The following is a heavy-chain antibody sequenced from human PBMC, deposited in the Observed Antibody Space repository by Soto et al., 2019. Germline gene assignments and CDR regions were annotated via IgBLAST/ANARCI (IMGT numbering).Heavy chain of an antibody. CDR3: AKRSSSYYYYYGMDV. V-gene: IGHV3-30*18. J-gene: IGHJ6*02. CDR1: GLTLITYG. Sequence: QVQLVESGGGVVQPGKSLRLSCAASGLTLITYGRHWVRQAPGKVLEWVAVISNDGSKKHYADSVKGRFTISRDDSENTVYLQMNSLRPDDTAVYYCAKRSSSYYYYYGMDVWGQGTTVTVSS. D-gene: IGHD6-6*01. CDR2: ISNDGSKK.